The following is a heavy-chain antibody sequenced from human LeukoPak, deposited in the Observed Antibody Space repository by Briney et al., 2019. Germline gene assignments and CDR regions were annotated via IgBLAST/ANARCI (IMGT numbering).Heavy chain of an antibody. D-gene: IGHD3-16*01. CDR1: GFTFSSYS. CDR3: ARGYDYVWGSYLLAPYYFDY. CDR2: ISISSSYI. V-gene: IGHV3-21*01. J-gene: IGHJ4*02. Sequence: PGGSLRLSCAASGFTFSSYSMNWVRQAPGKELEWVSSISISSSYIYYADSVKGRFTISRDNAKNSLYLQMNSLRAEDTAVYYCARGYDYVWGSYLLAPYYFDYWGQGTLVTVSS.